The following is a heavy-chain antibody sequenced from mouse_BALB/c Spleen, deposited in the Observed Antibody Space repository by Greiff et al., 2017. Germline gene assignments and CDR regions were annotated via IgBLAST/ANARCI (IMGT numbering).Heavy chain of an antibody. CDR2: ISSGSSTI. J-gene: IGHJ1*01. CDR1: GFTFSSFG. V-gene: IGHV5-17*02. Sequence: EVQLVESGGGLVQPGGSRKLSCAASGFTFSSFGMHWVRQAPEKGLEWVAYISSGSSTIYYADTVKGRFTISRDNPKNTLFLQMTSLRSEDTAMYYCAREEDYYGNWYFDVWGAGTTVTVSS. D-gene: IGHD1-2*01. CDR3: AREEDYYGNWYFDV.